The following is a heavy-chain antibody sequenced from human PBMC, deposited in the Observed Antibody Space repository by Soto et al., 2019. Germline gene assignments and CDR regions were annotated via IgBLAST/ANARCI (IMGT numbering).Heavy chain of an antibody. CDR1: GFTFRSSA. Sequence: LRLSCGASGFTFRSSAMAWVRQAPGKGLEWVSAITASGGSTFYADPVKGRFIISRDNSKNTMYLQVSSLRGEDTAVYFCVKRGWDGHDNYFDFWNWGQGALVTVSS. J-gene: IGHJ4*02. D-gene: IGHD3-3*01. CDR3: VKRGWDGHDNYFDFWN. CDR2: ITASGGST. V-gene: IGHV3-23*01.